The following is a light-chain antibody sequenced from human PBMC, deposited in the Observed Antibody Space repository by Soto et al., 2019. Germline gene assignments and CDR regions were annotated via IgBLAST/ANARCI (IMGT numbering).Light chain of an antibody. V-gene: IGKV4-1*01. CDR2: GAS. Sequence: DLVLTQSPDSLAVSLGERATINCKSSQSVLYSSNNKNYLAWYQQKPGQPPKLLIYGASTRATGIPARFSGSASGTEFTLTISSLQSEDFAVYYCQQYNNWPRTFGQGTRLEIK. CDR3: QQYNNWPRT. J-gene: IGKJ5*01. CDR1: QSVLYSSNNKNY.